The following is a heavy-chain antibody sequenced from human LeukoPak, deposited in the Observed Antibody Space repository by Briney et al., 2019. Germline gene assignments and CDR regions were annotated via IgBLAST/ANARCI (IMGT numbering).Heavy chain of an antibody. CDR1: GFTFSDSY. J-gene: IGHJ4*02. D-gene: IGHD2-21*02. CDR3: VRECNGLLTKSFDQ. CDR2: INPHKGST. V-gene: IGHV1-2*02. Sequence: ASVNVSCRVSGFTFSDSYILWVGQAPGQALEGMGYINPHKGSTSSPQKFKGRLTMTTDTSISAAYMELSGLMSDDTAMYYCVRECNGLLTKSFDQWGQGSLVTVST.